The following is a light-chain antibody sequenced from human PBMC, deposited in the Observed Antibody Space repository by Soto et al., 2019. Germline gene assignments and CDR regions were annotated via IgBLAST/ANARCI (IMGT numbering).Light chain of an antibody. V-gene: IGKV1-5*01. CDR3: QQYTNTNNPWM. J-gene: IGKJ1*01. CDR2: DAS. CDR1: QTISTW. Sequence: DIQVTQSPLTPAASVGGRVTTTCRDSQTISTWMAWYQQKPGPAPKLLLYDASTLQSGVASRFSVSGSGTEFTLTISGLQPDASATYYCQQYTNTNNPWMFGQGTKLDIK.